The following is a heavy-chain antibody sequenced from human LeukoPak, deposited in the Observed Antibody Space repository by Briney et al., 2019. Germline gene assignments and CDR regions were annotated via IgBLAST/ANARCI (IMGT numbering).Heavy chain of an antibody. V-gene: IGHV3-11*01. Sequence: GGSLRLSCAASGFTFGDYYMSWIRQAPGKGLEWVSYISNSGSVTYNADSVKGRFIISRDNAKNSLDLQMNSLRDEDTAVYYCAREPQIDSSGYPDAFDIWGQGTMVTVSS. J-gene: IGHJ3*02. CDR1: GFTFGDYY. D-gene: IGHD3-22*01. CDR2: ISNSGSVT. CDR3: AREPQIDSSGYPDAFDI.